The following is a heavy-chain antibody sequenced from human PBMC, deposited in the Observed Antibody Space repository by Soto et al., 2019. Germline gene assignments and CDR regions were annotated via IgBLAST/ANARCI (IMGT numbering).Heavy chain of an antibody. V-gene: IGHV3-7*01. CDR1: GFTFSSYW. J-gene: IGHJ6*02. CDR2: IKQDGSEK. Sequence: PGGSLRLSCAASGFTFSSYWMSWVRQAPGKGLEWVANIKQDGSEKYYVDSVKGRFTISRDNAKNSLYLQMNSLRAEDTAVYYWARRGQGTWHYYYGMDVWGQGTTVTVSS. CDR3: ARRGQGTWHYYYGMDV.